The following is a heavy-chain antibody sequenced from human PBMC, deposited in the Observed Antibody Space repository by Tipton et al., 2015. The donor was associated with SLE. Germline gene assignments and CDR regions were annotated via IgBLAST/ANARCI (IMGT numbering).Heavy chain of an antibody. D-gene: IGHD2-21*01. V-gene: IGHV4-34*01. J-gene: IGHJ4*02. Sequence: TLSLTCAVYGGSFSGYYWSWIRQPPGKGLEWIGEINHSGSTNYNSSLKSRVTISVDTAKNQFSLKLTSVTAADTAVYYCARENCGGGDCSFDYWGPGTLVTVSS. CDR1: GGSFSGYY. CDR2: INHSGST. CDR3: ARENCGGGDCSFDY.